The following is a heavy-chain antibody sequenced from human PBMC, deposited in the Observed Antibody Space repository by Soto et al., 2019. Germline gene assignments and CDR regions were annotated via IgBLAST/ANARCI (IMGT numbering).Heavy chain of an antibody. CDR2: ISYDGSNK. Sequence: QVQLVESGGGVVQPGRSLRLSCAASGFTFSSYGMHWVRQAPGKGLEWVAVISYDGSNKYYADSVKGRFTISRDNSKNTLYLQMNSLRAEDTAVYYCAKDPRWIQLWFGGEYFQHWGQGTLVTVSS. V-gene: IGHV3-30*18. J-gene: IGHJ1*01. CDR1: GFTFSSYG. CDR3: AKDPRWIQLWFGGEYFQH. D-gene: IGHD5-18*01.